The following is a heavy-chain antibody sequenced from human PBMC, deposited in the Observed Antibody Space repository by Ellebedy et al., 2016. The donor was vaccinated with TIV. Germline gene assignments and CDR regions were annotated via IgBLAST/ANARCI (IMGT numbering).Heavy chain of an antibody. CDR3: ARHVASSSSGSHFDS. Sequence: SETLSLXXRVSGGSIGRYYWSWIRQSPGKGLEWIGYVFHSGSTNYNPSLKSRVTISVDTSKNQFSLRLNSVTAADTALYFCARHVASSSSGSHFDSWGQGALVTVS. CDR1: GGSIGRYY. J-gene: IGHJ4*02. CDR2: VFHSGST. D-gene: IGHD3-10*01. V-gene: IGHV4-59*08.